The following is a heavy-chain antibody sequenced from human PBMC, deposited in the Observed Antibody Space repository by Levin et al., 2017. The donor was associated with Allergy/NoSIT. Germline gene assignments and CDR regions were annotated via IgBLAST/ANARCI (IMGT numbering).Heavy chain of an antibody. CDR3: ASGDRDSSGYYFGN. V-gene: IGHV3-11*03. CDR2: ISDGGAYS. D-gene: IGHD3-22*01. CDR1: GLSLSDYY. Sequence: GESLKISCEASGLSLSDYYMHWIRQAPGKRLEWVSYISDGGAYSNYADSVKGRFTISRDNAKNSVYLQMNSLGADDTAVYYCASGDRDSSGYYFGNWGQGTLVTVSS. J-gene: IGHJ1*01.